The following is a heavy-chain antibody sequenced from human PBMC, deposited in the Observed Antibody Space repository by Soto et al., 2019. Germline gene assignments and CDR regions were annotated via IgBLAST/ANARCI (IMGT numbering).Heavy chain of an antibody. J-gene: IGHJ4*02. Sequence: QITLEESGPTLVKPTQTLTLTCTFSGFSLTTSGVGVGWIRQPPGEALEWLALIYWDDDKRYSPSLESRLTISKNTTENQVVLTLTNMVTVDTATYYCARTFYRSSVYYFDFWGQGTLVTVSS. CDR3: ARTFYRSSVYYFDF. CDR2: IYWDDDK. D-gene: IGHD3-16*02. V-gene: IGHV2-5*02. CDR1: GFSLTTSGVG.